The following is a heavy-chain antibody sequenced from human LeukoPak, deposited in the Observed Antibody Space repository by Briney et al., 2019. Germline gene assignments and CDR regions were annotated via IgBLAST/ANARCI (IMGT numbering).Heavy chain of an antibody. D-gene: IGHD3-22*01. CDR1: GYTFTGYY. J-gene: IGHJ4*02. Sequence: ASVKVSCKASGYTFTGYYMHWVRQAPGQRLEWMGWINPNSGGTNYAQKFQGRVTMTRDTSISTAYMELSRLRSDDTAVYYCASYALDYYDSSGPNWGQGTLVTVSS. CDR2: INPNSGGT. CDR3: ASYALDYYDSSGPN. V-gene: IGHV1-2*02.